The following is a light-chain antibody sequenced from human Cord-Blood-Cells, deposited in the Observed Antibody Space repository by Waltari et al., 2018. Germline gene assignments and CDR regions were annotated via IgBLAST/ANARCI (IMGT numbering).Light chain of an antibody. V-gene: IGKV3-11*01. J-gene: IGKJ2*01. CDR3: QQRSNWPPRYT. CDR2: DAS. Sequence: EIVLTQSPATLSLSPGERATLSCRASQSVSSYLAWYQQKPGQGPRLLIYDASNRATGIPARFSGSGSGTDFTLTISSLEPEDFAVYYCQQRSNWPPRYTFGQGTKLEIK. CDR1: QSVSSY.